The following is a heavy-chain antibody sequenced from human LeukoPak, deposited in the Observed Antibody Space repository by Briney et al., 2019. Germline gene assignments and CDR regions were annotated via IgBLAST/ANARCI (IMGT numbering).Heavy chain of an antibody. V-gene: IGHV3-23*01. CDR1: GFTFSSYG. CDR2: ISGSGGST. J-gene: IGHJ5*02. D-gene: IGHD5-18*01. Sequence: PGGSLRLSCAASGFTFSSYGMSWVRQAPGKGLEWVSAISGSGGSTYYADSVKGRFTISRDNSKNTLYLQMNSLRAEDTAVYYCAKDPEIYSYGPNDWFDPWGQGTLVTVSS. CDR3: AKDPEIYSYGPNDWFDP.